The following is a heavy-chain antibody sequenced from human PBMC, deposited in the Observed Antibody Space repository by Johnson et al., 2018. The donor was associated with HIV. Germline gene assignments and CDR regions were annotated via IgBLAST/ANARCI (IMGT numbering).Heavy chain of an antibody. CDR1: GFTFSNYG. Sequence: QVQLVESGGGVVQPGRSLRLPCAASGFTFSNYGMHWVRQSPGRGLEWVAVILNDGTNQFYADSVKGRFTISRDNSKNTLYLEMYSLRVEDTAVYYWVKMYYNFWSGYSAQMDAFDVWGQGTMVTVSS. CDR3: VKMYYNFWSGYSAQMDAFDV. D-gene: IGHD3-3*01. J-gene: IGHJ3*01. CDR2: ILNDGTNQ. V-gene: IGHV3-30*18.